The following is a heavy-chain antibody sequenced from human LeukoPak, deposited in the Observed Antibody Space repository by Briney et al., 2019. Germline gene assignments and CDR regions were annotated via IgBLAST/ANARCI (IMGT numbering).Heavy chain of an antibody. CDR2: FDPEDGET. CDR1: GYTLTELS. D-gene: IGHD3-10*01. CDR3: ATARMVRGEDGMDV. J-gene: IGHJ6*04. Sequence: ASVKVSCTVSGYTLTELSMHWVRQAPGKGLEWMGGFDPEDGETIYAQKFQGRVTMTEDTSTDAAYMELSSLRSEDTAVYYCATARMVRGEDGMDVWGKGTTVTVSS. V-gene: IGHV1-24*01.